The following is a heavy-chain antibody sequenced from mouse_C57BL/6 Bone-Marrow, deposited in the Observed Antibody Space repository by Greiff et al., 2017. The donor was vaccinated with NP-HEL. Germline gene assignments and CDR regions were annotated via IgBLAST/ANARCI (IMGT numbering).Heavy chain of an antibody. V-gene: IGHV1-52*01. CDR2: IDPSDSET. CDR1: GYTFTSYW. CDR3: VYDGCFYFDY. J-gene: IGHJ2*01. Sequence: QVQLQQPGAELVRPGSSVKLSCKASGYTFTSYWMQWVKQRPIQGLEWIGNIDPSDSETHYNQKFKDKATLTVDKSSSTAYMQLSSLTSEVSAVYYCVYDGCFYFDYWGQGTTLTVSS. D-gene: IGHD2-3*01.